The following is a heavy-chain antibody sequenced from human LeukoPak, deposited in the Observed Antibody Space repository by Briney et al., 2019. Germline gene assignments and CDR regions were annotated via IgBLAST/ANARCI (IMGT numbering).Heavy chain of an antibody. V-gene: IGHV3-11*03. Sequence: GGSLRLSCAASGFIFSDYYMTWIRQAPGKGLEWVSDISSSRSYTNYADSVKGRFTISRDNAKNSLYLQMNRLRVEDTALYYCARRTYGATAGRGDPYYFDYWGQGTLVTVSS. CDR1: GFIFSDYY. D-gene: IGHD6-13*01. J-gene: IGHJ4*02. CDR3: ARRTYGATAGRGDPYYFDY. CDR2: ISSSRSYT.